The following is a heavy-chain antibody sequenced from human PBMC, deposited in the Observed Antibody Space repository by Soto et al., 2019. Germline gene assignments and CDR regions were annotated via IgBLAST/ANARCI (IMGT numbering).Heavy chain of an antibody. CDR3: AHDLKYSSSWYYFDY. Sequence: QITLKESGPTLVKPTQTLTLTCTFSGFSLSTSGVGVGWIRQPPGKALEWLVLIYWDDDKRYSPSLKSRLTITKDTSKNQVVLTMTNMDPVDTATYYCAHDLKYSSSWYYFDYWGQGTLVTVSS. CDR2: IYWDDDK. J-gene: IGHJ4*02. D-gene: IGHD6-13*01. CDR1: GFSLSTSGVG. V-gene: IGHV2-5*02.